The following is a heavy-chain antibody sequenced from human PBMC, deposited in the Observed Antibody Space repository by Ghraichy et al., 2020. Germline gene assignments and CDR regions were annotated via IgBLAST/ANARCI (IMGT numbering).Heavy chain of an antibody. J-gene: IGHJ5*02. CDR2: INTDGSVT. D-gene: IGHD2-21*02. V-gene: IGHV3-74*01. Sequence: GGSLRLSCAASGFTLSSYWIHWVRQAPGKGLVWVSRINTDGSVTNHADSVRGRFTVSRDNVKNTLYLQMNSLRVEDTAMYYCARIPRDCGGDCFTPWGQGTLVTVSS. CDR1: GFTLSSYW. CDR3: ARIPRDCGGDCFTP.